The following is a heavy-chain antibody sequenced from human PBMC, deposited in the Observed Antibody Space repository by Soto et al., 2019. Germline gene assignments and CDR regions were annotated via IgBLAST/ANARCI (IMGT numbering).Heavy chain of an antibody. D-gene: IGHD3-3*01. J-gene: IGHJ4*02. CDR3: ARRTTTIFD. V-gene: IGHV4-39*01. Sequence: SETLSLTCSVSGGSITTPHHYWGWVRQPPGKGLEWIASIYHTGTSYYNPSLRSRLTISVDTPRNQFSPTMYSVTASDTAVYFCARRTTTIFDWGQGTQVTVSS. CDR2: IYHTGTS. CDR1: GGSITTPHHY.